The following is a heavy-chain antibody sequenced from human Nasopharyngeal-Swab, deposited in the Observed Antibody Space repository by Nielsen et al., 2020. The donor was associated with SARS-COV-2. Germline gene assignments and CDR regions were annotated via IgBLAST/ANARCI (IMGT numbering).Heavy chain of an antibody. V-gene: IGHV3-23*01. Sequence: GESLKISCAASGFTFSSNAMSWVRQAPGKGLEWVSAISGSGGSTYYADSVKGRFTISRDNSKNTLYLQMNSLRAEDTAVYYCAKPPRYCSGGSCYFFDYWGQGTLVTVSS. J-gene: IGHJ4*02. CDR3: AKPPRYCSGGSCYFFDY. CDR1: GFTFSSNA. D-gene: IGHD2-15*01. CDR2: ISGSGGST.